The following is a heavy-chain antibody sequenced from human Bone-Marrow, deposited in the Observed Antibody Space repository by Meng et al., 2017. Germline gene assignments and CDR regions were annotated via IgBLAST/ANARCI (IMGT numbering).Heavy chain of an antibody. V-gene: IGHV4-4*07. CDR1: GDSISSYY. Sequence: GPPQESGPGLVKPSSTLSLTCTVSGDSISSYYWSWIRQPAGKGLEWIGRIYTSGSTNYNPSLKSRVTTSVDTSKNQFSLKLSSVTAADTAVYYCARAGGVAVAGIFLGFDPWGQGTLVTVSS. D-gene: IGHD6-19*01. J-gene: IGHJ5*02. CDR2: IYTSGST. CDR3: ARAGGVAVAGIFLGFDP.